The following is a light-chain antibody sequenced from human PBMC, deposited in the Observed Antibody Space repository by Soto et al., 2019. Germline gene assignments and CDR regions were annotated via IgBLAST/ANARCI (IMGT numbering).Light chain of an antibody. CDR1: QTISSSY. Sequence: EIVLTQSPGTLSLSPGERATISCRASQTISSSYLAWYQQKPGQAPRLLIFGASSRATDIPDRFSGSGSGTDFALTISRLQHEYLAVYYCQHYDSSPPKYTFGQGTKLEIK. J-gene: IGKJ2*01. CDR3: QHYDSSPPKYT. V-gene: IGKV3-20*01. CDR2: GAS.